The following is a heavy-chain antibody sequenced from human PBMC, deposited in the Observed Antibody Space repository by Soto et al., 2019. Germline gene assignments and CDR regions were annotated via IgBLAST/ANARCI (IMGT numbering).Heavy chain of an antibody. CDR1: NGSISHYY. J-gene: IGHJ4*02. D-gene: IGHD1-1*01. CDR3: AGGYLQLFDY. CDR2: IYDSGIT. V-gene: IGHV4-59*01. Sequence: QVQLQESGPGLVRPSEALSLTCTVSNGSISHYYWSWIRQSPGKGLEWLAYIYDSGITNYNPSLKSRVTISVDRSKNQFSLKLSSVTAADTATYYCAGGYLQLFDYWGQGILVTVSS.